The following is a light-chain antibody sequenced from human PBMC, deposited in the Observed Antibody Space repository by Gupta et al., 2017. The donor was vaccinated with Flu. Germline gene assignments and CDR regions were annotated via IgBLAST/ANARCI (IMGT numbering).Light chain of an antibody. CDR3: QHEDHSLFT. CDR2: AAS. CDR1: QTIRNIN. J-gene: IGKJ3*01. Sequence: ELVLTQSPGTLSSSPGQRVTLSCRASQTIRNINLAWYLHKPGQAPRLLIYAASIRATGIPDRFSGGGSGTDFSLTITRLEPEDFAVYFCQHEDHSLFTFGHGTTVDI. V-gene: IGKV3-20*01.